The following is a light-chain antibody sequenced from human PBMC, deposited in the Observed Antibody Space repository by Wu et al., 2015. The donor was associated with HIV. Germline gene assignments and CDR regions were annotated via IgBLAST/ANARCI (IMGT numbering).Light chain of an antibody. CDR2: AAS. CDR3: QQYYSYLWT. V-gene: IGKV1-8*01. J-gene: IGKJ1*01. CDR1: QGISSY. Sequence: AIRITQSPSSLSASTGDRVTITCRAGQGISSYLAWYQQKPGKAPKLLIYAASTLQSGVPSRFSGSGSGTDFTLTISCLQSEDFATYYCQQYYSYLWTFGQGTKVEIK.